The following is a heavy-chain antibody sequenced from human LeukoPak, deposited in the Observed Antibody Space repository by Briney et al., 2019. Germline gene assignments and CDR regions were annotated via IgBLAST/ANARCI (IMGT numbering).Heavy chain of an antibody. Sequence: GRSLRLSCAASGFTFNSYAIHWVRQAPGKGLEWVAVISYDGSNKYYAESVKGRFTISRDNSKNTLYLQLNSLRPDDTAVYYCVRDQLAYSGYDTLFDYWGQGTLVTVSS. CDR2: ISYDGSNK. J-gene: IGHJ4*02. V-gene: IGHV3-30*04. CDR3: VRDQLAYSGYDTLFDY. D-gene: IGHD5-12*01. CDR1: GFTFNSYA.